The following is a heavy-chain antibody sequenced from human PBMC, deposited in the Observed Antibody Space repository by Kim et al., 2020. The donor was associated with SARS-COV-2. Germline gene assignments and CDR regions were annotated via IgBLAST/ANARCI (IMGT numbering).Heavy chain of an antibody. V-gene: IGHV1-18*04. J-gene: IGHJ5*02. CDR2: ISAYNGNT. D-gene: IGHD3-3*01. CDR1: GYTFTSYG. Sequence: ASVKVSCKASGYTFTSYGISWVRQAPGQGLEWMGWISAYNGNTNYAQKLQGRVTMTTDTSTSTAYMELRSLRSDDTAVYYCARDLSYYDLRPTHNCFDPWGQGTLVTVSS. CDR3: ARDLSYYDLRPTHNCFDP.